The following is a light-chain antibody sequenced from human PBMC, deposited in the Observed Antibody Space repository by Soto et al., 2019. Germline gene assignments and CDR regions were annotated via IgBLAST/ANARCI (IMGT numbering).Light chain of an antibody. Sequence: QAVVTQEPSLTVSPGGTVTLTCGSNAGPVTSGHYPYWFQQKPGQVPRTLIYDTSNKHSWTPARFSGSLLGGTAALTLSGAPSDDEADYCYLRSRPGGRTFGGGTKLTVL. CDR1: AGPVTSGHY. V-gene: IGLV7-46*01. J-gene: IGLJ2*01. CDR3: LRSRPGGRT. CDR2: DTS.